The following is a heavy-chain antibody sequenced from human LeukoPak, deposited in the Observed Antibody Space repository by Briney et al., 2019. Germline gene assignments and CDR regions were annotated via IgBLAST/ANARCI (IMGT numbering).Heavy chain of an antibody. Sequence: SSETLSLTCAVYGGSFSGYYWSWVRQPPGKGLEWIGYIYYSGSTYYNPSLKSRVTISVDTSKNQFSLKLSSVTAADTAVYYCARECLYYYYGMDVWGQGTTVTVSS. CDR1: GGSFSGYY. J-gene: IGHJ6*02. CDR3: ARECLYYYYGMDV. CDR2: IYYSGST. D-gene: IGHD5/OR15-5a*01. V-gene: IGHV4-34*09.